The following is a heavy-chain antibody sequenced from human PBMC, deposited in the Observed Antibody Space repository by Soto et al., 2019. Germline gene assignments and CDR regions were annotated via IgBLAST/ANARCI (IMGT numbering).Heavy chain of an antibody. CDR1: GFTFSSYG. CDR3: AKDGGPYSSGCYLFFMLGESRRAMVF. D-gene: IGHD6-19*01. V-gene: IGHV3-33*06. Sequence: PGGSLRLSCAASGFTFSSYGMHWVRQAPGKGLEWVAVIWYDGSNKYYADSVKGRFTISRDNSKNTLYLQMNSLRAEDTAVYYCAKDGGPYSSGCYLFFMLGESRRAMVFWCQGTLVTLFS. CDR2: IWYDGSNK. J-gene: IGHJ1*01.